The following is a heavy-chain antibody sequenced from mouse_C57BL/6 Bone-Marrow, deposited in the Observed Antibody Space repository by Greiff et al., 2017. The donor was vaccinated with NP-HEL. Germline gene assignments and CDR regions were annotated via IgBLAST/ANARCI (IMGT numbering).Heavy chain of an antibody. CDR3: ARDPSYAMDY. V-gene: IGHV5-4*01. CDR2: ISDGGSYT. D-gene: IGHD6-1*01. Sequence: DVQLVESGGGLVKPGGSLKLSCAASGFTFSSYAMSWVRQTPEKRLEWVATISDGGSYTYYPDNVKGRFTISRDNAKNNLYLQMSHLKSEDTAMYYCARDPSYAMDYWGQGTSVTVSS. J-gene: IGHJ4*01. CDR1: GFTFSSYA.